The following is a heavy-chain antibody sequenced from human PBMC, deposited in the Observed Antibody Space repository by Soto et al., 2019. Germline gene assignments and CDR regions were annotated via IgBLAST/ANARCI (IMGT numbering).Heavy chain of an antibody. Sequence: QVQLQESGPGLVKPSETLSLTCTVSGGSISSYYWSWIRQPPGKGLEWIGSIYYSGSTNYNPSLKIRITISVHTSKNPFSLKLSSVATADTAVYCWAKVPPVAAAVPPFGAWGQGTEVTVCS. J-gene: IGHJ5*02. CDR2: IYYSGST. D-gene: IGHD6-13*01. CDR1: GGSISSYY. V-gene: IGHV4-59*01. CDR3: AKVPPVAAAVPPFGA.